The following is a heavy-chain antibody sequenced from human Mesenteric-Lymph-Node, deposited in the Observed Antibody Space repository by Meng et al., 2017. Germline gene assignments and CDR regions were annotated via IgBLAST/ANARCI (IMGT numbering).Heavy chain of an antibody. V-gene: IGHV4-4*07. J-gene: IGHJ4*02. CDR1: GASISSYT. CDR3: ARELYSSGWYGES. CDR2: IYTSGNT. Sequence: GSLRLSCTVSGASISSYTWSWIRQTAGKGLEWIGRIYTSGNTDCNPSFKSRVTMSVDTSKNQFSLKLRSVTAADTAVYYCARELYSSGWYGESWGQGTRVTVSS. D-gene: IGHD6-19*01.